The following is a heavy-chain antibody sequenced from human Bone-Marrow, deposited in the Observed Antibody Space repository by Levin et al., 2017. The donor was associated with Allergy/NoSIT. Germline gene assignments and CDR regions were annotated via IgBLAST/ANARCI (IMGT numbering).Heavy chain of an antibody. J-gene: IGHJ6*03. V-gene: IGHV4-38-2*01. CDR2: IYHSGGT. Sequence: PSQTLSLTCAVSGYSISDSYWGWIRQPPGKGLEWIGSIYHSGGTNYNPSLKSRVTISVDTSKNQFSLKLSSVTAADTAVYYCAREYYLDVWGKGTTVTVSS. CDR3: AREYYLDV. CDR1: GYSISDSY.